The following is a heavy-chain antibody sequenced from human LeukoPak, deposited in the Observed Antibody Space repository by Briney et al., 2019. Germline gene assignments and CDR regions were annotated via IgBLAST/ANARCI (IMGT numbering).Heavy chain of an antibody. D-gene: IGHD6-13*01. J-gene: IGHJ5*02. Sequence: ASVKASCKASGYTFTSYGISWVRQAPGQGLEWMGWISAYNGNTNYAQKLQGRVTMTTDTSTSTAYMELRSLRSDDTAVYYCARGRTGYSSSWYNWFDPWGQGTLVTVSS. CDR3: ARGRTGYSSSWYNWFDP. CDR1: GYTFTSYG. V-gene: IGHV1-18*01. CDR2: ISAYNGNT.